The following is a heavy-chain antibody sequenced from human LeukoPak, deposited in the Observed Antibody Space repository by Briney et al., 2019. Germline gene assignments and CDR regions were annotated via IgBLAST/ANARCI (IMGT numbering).Heavy chain of an antibody. J-gene: IGHJ4*02. CDR2: IVPILGTA. Sequence: SVKVSCKAPGGSFGRYAISWVRRAPGQGLEWMGGIVPILGTANYAQKFQGRVTITADDSTGTAYMELTSLRSADTAVYYCARSQGYSYGSSYWGQGTLVTVSS. V-gene: IGHV1-69*01. D-gene: IGHD5-18*01. CDR1: GGSFGRYA. CDR3: ARSQGYSYGSSY.